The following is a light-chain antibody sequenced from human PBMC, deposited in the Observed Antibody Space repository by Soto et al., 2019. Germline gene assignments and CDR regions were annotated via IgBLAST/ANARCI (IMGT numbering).Light chain of an antibody. CDR2: DIR. CDR3: SSYTSSSTRV. CDR1: SSDVGGYKY. Sequence: QSALTQPASVSGSPGQSITISCTGTSSDVGGYKYVSWYQQHPGKAPKLMIYDIRNRPTGVSNRFSGSKSGNTASLTISGHQAEDEADDYCSSYTSSSTRVFGTGTKLTVL. V-gene: IGLV2-14*03. J-gene: IGLJ1*01.